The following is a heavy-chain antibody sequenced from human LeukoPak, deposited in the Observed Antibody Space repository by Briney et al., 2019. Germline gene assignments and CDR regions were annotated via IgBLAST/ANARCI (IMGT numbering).Heavy chain of an antibody. CDR3: ARGGGCSGGSCYFRDFDY. J-gene: IGHJ4*02. D-gene: IGHD2-15*01. V-gene: IGHV4-61*02. CDR1: GGSISSGSYY. Sequence: SQTLSLTCTVSGGSISSGSYYWSWIRQPAGKGLEWIGRIYTSGSTNYNPSLKSRVTISVVTSKNQFSLKLSSVTAADTAVYYCARGGGCSGGSCYFRDFDYWGQGTLVTVSS. CDR2: IYTSGST.